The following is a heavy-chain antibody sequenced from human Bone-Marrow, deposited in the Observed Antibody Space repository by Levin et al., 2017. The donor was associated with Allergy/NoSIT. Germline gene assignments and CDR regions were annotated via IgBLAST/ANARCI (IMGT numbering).Heavy chain of an antibody. CDR1: GFTFDDYA. J-gene: IGHJ4*02. V-gene: IGHV3-9*01. CDR3: AKGYGDYGTFDY. Sequence: LSLTCAASGFTFDDYAMHWVRQAPGKGLEWVSGISWNSGSIGYADSVKGRFTISRDNAKNSLYLQMNSLRAEDTALYYCAKGYGDYGTFDYWGQGTLVTVSS. CDR2: ISWNSGSI. D-gene: IGHD4-17*01.